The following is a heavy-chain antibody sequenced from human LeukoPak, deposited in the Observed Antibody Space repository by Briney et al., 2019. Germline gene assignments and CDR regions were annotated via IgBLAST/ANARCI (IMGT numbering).Heavy chain of an antibody. J-gene: IGHJ6*02. CDR2: IYTSGST. CDR1: GGSISSYY. V-gene: IGHV4-4*07. D-gene: IGHD6-13*01. CDR3: ARDSSSHYYYYGMDV. Sequence: SETLSLTCTVSGGSISSYYWSWIRQPAGKGLEWIGRIYTSGSTNYNPSLTSRVTMSVDTSKDQFSLKLSSVTAADTAVYYCARDSSSHYYYYGMDVWGQGTTVTVSS.